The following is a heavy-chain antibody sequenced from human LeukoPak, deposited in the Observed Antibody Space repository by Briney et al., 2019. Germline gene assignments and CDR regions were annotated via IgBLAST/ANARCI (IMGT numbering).Heavy chain of an antibody. CDR3: ARQVVTGHYYYYYYMDV. CDR1: GGSFSTYY. V-gene: IGHV4-34*01. D-gene: IGHD4-23*01. CDR2: INHSGST. Sequence: SETLSLTCAVYGGSFSTYYRSWIRQPPGKGLECIGEINHSGSTNYNPSLKSRVTISVDTSKNQFSLKLSSVTAADTAVYYCARQVVTGHYYYYYYMDVWGKGTTVTISS. J-gene: IGHJ6*03.